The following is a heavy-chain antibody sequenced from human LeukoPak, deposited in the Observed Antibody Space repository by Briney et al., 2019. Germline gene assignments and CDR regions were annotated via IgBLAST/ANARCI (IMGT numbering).Heavy chain of an antibody. CDR3: ARASGYYDSSGPIDY. CDR1: GYTFTSYY. Sequence: ASVKVSCKASGYTFTSYYMHWVRQAPGQGLEWMGIINPSGGSTSYAQKFQGRVTMTRDTSTSTVYMELSSLRSEDTAVYYCARASGYYDSSGPIDYWGQGTLVTVSS. CDR2: INPSGGST. V-gene: IGHV1-46*01. D-gene: IGHD3-22*01. J-gene: IGHJ4*02.